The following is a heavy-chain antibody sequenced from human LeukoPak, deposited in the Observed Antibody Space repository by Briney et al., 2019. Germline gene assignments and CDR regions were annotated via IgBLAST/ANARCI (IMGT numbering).Heavy chain of an antibody. J-gene: IGHJ4*02. V-gene: IGHV4-34*01. CDR2: INHSGST. D-gene: IGHD1-26*01. CDR3: ARVGREQPSGSYTGGFDY. CDR1: GGSFSGYY. Sequence: SETLSLTCAVYGGSFSGYYWSWIRQPPGKGLEWIGEINHSGSTNYNPSLKSRVTISVDTSKNQFSLKLSSVTAADTAVYYCARVGREQPSGSYTGGFDYWGQGTLVTVSS.